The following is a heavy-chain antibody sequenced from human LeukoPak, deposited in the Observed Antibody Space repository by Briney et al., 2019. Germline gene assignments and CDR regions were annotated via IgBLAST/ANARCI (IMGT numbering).Heavy chain of an antibody. V-gene: IGHV3-33*01. CDR3: AREGPPVVKCYFDY. J-gene: IGHJ4*02. CDR1: GFTFSSYG. CDR2: IWYDGSNK. Sequence: GGSLRLSCAASGFTFSSYGMHWVRHAPGKGLGWVAVIWYDGSNKYYADSVKGRFTISRDNSKNTLYLQMNSLRAEDTAVYYCAREGPPVVKCYFDYWGQGTLVTVSS. D-gene: IGHD3-22*01.